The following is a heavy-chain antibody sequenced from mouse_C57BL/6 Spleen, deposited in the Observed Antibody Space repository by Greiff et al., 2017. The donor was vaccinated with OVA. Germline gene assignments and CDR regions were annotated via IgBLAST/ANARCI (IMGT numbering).Heavy chain of an antibody. J-gene: IGHJ3*01. CDR3: ALHTFITTAPFAY. V-gene: IGHV1-81*01. CDR1: GYTFTSYG. CDR2: IYPRSGNT. D-gene: IGHD1-1*01. Sequence: VMLVESGAELARPGASVKLSCKASGYTFTSYGISWVKQRTGQGLEWIGEIYPRSGNTYYNEKFKGKATLTADKSSSTAYMELRSLTSEDSAVYFCALHTFITTAPFAYWGQGTLVTVSA.